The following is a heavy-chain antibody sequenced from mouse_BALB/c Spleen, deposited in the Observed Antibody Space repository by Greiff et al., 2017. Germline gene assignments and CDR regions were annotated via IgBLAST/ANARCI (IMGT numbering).Heavy chain of an antibody. V-gene: IGHV5-17*02. CDR1: GFTFSSFG. D-gene: IGHD2-1*01. J-gene: IGHJ4*01. CDR3: ARGGGNYERDYYAMDY. CDR2: ISSGSSTI. Sequence: EVQLVESGGGLVQPGGSRKLSCAASGFTFSSFGMHWVRQAPEKGLEWVAYISSGSSTIYYADTVKGRFTISRDNPKNTLFLQMTSLRSEDTAMYYCARGGGNYERDYYAMDYWGQGTSVTVSS.